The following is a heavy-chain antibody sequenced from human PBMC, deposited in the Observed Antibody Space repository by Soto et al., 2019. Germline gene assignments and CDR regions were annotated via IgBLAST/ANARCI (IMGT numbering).Heavy chain of an antibody. CDR2: IYYSGST. Sequence: QLQLQESGPGLVKPSETLSLTCTVSGGSISSSSYYWGWIRQPPGKGLEWIGGIYYSGSTYYNPSLKSRVTISVDTSKNQFSLKLSSVTAADTAVYYCARLGYCSGGSCHYYYYGMDVWGQGTTVTVSS. D-gene: IGHD2-15*01. CDR1: GGSISSSSYY. J-gene: IGHJ6*02. CDR3: ARLGYCSGGSCHYYYYGMDV. V-gene: IGHV4-39*01.